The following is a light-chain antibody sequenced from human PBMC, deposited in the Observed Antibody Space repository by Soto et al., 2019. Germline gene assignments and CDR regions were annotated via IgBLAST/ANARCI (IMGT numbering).Light chain of an antibody. V-gene: IGKV3-11*01. Sequence: EIVFTQSPATRSLSPGERATLSCRASQSVSSYLALYQQKPGQAPRLLIYDASNRATGIPARFSGSGSGTDFTLTISSLEPEDFAVYYCQQRSNGPITFGQGTRLEIK. CDR3: QQRSNGPIT. CDR2: DAS. J-gene: IGKJ5*01. CDR1: QSVSSY.